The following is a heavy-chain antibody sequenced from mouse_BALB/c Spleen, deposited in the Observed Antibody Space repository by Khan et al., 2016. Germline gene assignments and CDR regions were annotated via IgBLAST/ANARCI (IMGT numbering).Heavy chain of an antibody. CDR1: GYSITSDYA. CDR3: ASYYGNDYAMDY. Sequence: EVQLQESGPGLVKPSQSLSLTCTVTGYSITSDYAWNWIRQFPGNKLEWMGYISYSGSTSYNPSLQSRISITRDTSKNQFFLQLNSVTTEDTATYYCASYYGNDYAMDYWGQGTSVTVSS. CDR2: ISYSGST. J-gene: IGHJ4*01. V-gene: IGHV3-2*02. D-gene: IGHD2-1*01.